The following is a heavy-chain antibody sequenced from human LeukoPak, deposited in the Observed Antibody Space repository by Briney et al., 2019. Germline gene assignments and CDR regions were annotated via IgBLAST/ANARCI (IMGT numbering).Heavy chain of an antibody. CDR2: IIPIFGTA. J-gene: IGHJ5*02. D-gene: IGHD3-22*01. Sequence: SVKVSCKASGGTFSSYAISWVRQAPGQRLEWMGGIIPIFGTANYAQKFQGRVTITRDTSASTAYMELSSLRSEDTAVYYCARGYYDSSGYLNWFDPWGQGTLVTVSS. CDR1: GGTFSSYA. V-gene: IGHV1-69*05. CDR3: ARGYYDSSGYLNWFDP.